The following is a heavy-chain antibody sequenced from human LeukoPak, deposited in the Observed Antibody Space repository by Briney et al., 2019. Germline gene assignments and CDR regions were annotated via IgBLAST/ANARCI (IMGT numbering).Heavy chain of an antibody. D-gene: IGHD2-2*02. V-gene: IGHV3-30*02. Sequence: GGSLRLSCAASGFTFSSYGMHWVRRAPGKGLEWGACIRYDGSNKYYADSVKGRFTISRDNSKNTLYLQMNSLRAEDTAVYYCAKDWGYCSSTSCYTGNYWGQGTLVTVSS. CDR2: IRYDGSNK. CDR1: GFTFSSYG. J-gene: IGHJ4*02. CDR3: AKDWGYCSSTSCYTGNY.